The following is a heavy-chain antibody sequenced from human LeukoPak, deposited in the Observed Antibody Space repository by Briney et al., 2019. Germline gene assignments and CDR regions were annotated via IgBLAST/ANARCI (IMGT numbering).Heavy chain of an antibody. CDR2: IKVGNGDT. Sequence: GASVKVSCKASGYRFTDHAIHWVRQAPGQRLEWMGWIKVGNGDTTYSQKFQDRVTITRDTSANIVHMRVSGLRSEDTAVYYCARDPARSLTFDYWGQGTLLTVSS. V-gene: IGHV1-3*01. D-gene: IGHD6-13*01. CDR1: GYRFTDHA. J-gene: IGHJ4*02. CDR3: ARDPARSLTFDY.